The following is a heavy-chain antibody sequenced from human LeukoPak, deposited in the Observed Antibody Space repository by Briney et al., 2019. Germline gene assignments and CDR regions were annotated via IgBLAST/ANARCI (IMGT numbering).Heavy chain of an antibody. D-gene: IGHD4-17*01. Sequence: ASVKVSCKASGYTLTSYDINWVRQATGQGLEWMGWMNPNSGNTGYAQKFQGRVTMTRNTSISTAYMELSSLRSEDTAVYYCAINHPDYGDYVGQDYWGQGTLVTVSS. CDR3: AINHPDYGDYVGQDY. V-gene: IGHV1-8*01. J-gene: IGHJ4*02. CDR2: MNPNSGNT. CDR1: GYTLTSYD.